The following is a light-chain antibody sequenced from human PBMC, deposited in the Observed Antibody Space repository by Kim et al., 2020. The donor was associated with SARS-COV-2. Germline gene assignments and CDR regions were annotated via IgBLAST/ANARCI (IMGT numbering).Light chain of an antibody. CDR2: GAS. J-gene: IGKJ1*01. CDR3: QQYGSSPWT. CDR1: QSVSSSY. V-gene: IGKV3-20*01. Sequence: LSPGERATLSCRASQSVSSSYLAWHQQKPGQAPRLLIYGASSRATGIPDRFSGSGSGTDFTLTISRLEPEDFAVYYCQQYGSSPWTFGQGTKLEIK.